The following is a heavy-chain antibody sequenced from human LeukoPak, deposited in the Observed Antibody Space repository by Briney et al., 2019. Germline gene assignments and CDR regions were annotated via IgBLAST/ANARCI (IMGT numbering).Heavy chain of an antibody. V-gene: IGHV3-23*01. CDR1: GFTFSRHT. D-gene: IGHD3-9*01. CDR2: ITSGADST. CDR3: ACEYDILTSYFTDLGY. Sequence: GGSLRLSCAASGFTFSRHTMSWVRQAPGKGLEWVSSITSGADSTFYADAVKGRFTISRDNSKNTLFLQMDSLRAEDTAVYYCACEYDILTSYFTDLGYWGQGTLVTVSS. J-gene: IGHJ4*02.